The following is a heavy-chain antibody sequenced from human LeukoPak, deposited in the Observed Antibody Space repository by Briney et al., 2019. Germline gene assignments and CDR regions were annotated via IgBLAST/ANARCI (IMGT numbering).Heavy chain of an antibody. Sequence: PSETLSLTCTVSGGSISTYYWNWIRQPAGKGLEWIGRIYTSGGTNYNPSFKSRVTMSVDTSNNQFSLKLSPVTAADTAVYYCARGNILCSGGSCSTNIDYWGQGTLVTVSS. CDR1: GGSISTYY. CDR2: IYTSGGT. V-gene: IGHV4-4*07. J-gene: IGHJ4*02. CDR3: ARGNILCSGGSCSTNIDY. D-gene: IGHD2-15*01.